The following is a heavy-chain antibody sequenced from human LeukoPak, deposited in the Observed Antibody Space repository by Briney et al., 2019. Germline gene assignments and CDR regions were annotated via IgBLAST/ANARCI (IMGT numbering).Heavy chain of an antibody. V-gene: IGHV4-31*03. CDR1: GGSISSGGYY. Sequence: SETLSLTCTVSGGSISSGGYYWSWIRQHPGKDLEWIGYIYYSGSTYYNPSLKSRVTISVDTSKNQFSLKLSSVTAADTAVYYCARDLRSGWYYFDYWGQGTLVTVSS. CDR3: ARDLRSGWYYFDY. J-gene: IGHJ4*02. CDR2: IYYSGST. D-gene: IGHD6-19*01.